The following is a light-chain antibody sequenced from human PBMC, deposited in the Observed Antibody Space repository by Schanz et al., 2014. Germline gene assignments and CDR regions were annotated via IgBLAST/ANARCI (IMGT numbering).Light chain of an antibody. CDR3: QQHGNSPFT. J-gene: IGKJ3*01. CDR2: GAS. CDR1: QSVFNNY. V-gene: IGKV3-20*01. Sequence: EIVLTQSPGTLSLSLGEGATLSCRASQSVFNNYLAWFQQKPGQAPRLLIFGASSRATGIPDRFSASGSGPDFTLTITRLEPEDFAVYYCQQHGNSPFTFGPGPKVDIK.